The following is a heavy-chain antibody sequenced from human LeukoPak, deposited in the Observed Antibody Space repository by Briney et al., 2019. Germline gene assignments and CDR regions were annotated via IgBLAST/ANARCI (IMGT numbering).Heavy chain of an antibody. CDR1: GGSISSYY. D-gene: IGHD2-2*01. CDR2: IYTSGST. CDR3: ARDAFPVVVPAAMNGDFDY. J-gene: IGHJ4*02. Sequence: SETLSLTCTVSGGSISSYYWSWIRQPAGKGLEWIGRIYTSGSTNYNPSLKSRVTMPVDTSKNQFSLKLSSVTAADTAVYYCARDAFPVVVPAAMNGDFDYWGQGTLVTVSS. V-gene: IGHV4-4*07.